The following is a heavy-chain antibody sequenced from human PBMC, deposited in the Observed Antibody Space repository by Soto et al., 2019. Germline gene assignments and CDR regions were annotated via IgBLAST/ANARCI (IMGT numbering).Heavy chain of an antibody. CDR2: ISSSSSYI. J-gene: IGHJ4*02. D-gene: IGHD6-13*01. CDR3: ARDMIAAAGLNIDY. Sequence: GGSLRLSCAASGFTFSSYNMNWVRQAPGKGLEWVSSISSSSSYIYYADSVKGRFTISRDNAKNSLYLQMNSLRAEDTAVYYCARDMIAAAGLNIDYWGQGTLVTVSS. CDR1: GFTFSSYN. V-gene: IGHV3-21*01.